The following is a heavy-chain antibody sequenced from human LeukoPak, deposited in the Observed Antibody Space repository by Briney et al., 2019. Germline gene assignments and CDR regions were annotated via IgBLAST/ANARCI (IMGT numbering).Heavy chain of an antibody. Sequence: PGGSLRLSCAASGFSVSSNYMSWVRQAPEKGLEWVSILYSGGSPYYAESVKGRFTISRDNSENTLFLQMNNLGAEDTAMYYCARVVLGVVGTSYDAFDIWGQGTMVTVSS. CDR1: GFSVSSNY. J-gene: IGHJ3*02. D-gene: IGHD1-26*01. CDR2: LYSGGSP. V-gene: IGHV3-66*01. CDR3: ARVVLGVVGTSYDAFDI.